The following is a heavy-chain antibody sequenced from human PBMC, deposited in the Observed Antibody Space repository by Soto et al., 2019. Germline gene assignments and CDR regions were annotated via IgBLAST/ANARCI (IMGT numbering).Heavy chain of an antibody. J-gene: IGHJ4*02. CDR1: GFTFSSYS. CDR3: ARSSAGDY. Sequence: GGSLRLSCAASGFTFSSYSMNWVRQAPGKGLEWVSYISSGGNTIYYADSVKGRFTISRDSAKTSLYLQMNSLRAEDTAVYYCARSSAGDYWGQGTLVTVSS. V-gene: IGHV3-48*01. CDR2: ISSGGNTI. D-gene: IGHD3-10*01.